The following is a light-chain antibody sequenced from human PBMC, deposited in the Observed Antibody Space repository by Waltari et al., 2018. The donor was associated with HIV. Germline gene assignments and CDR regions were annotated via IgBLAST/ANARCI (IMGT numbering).Light chain of an antibody. CDR1: QSVNRL. CDR3: QQYSTYPWM. Sequence: DIQMTQSPSTLSASVGDRVTITCRASQSVNRLLAWYQQKPGKAPKLLISEASILDNGVPSRFRGSGSGTKFTVTISSLQSDDFATYFCQQYSTYPWMFGGGTRVEIK. CDR2: EAS. V-gene: IGKV1-5*03. J-gene: IGKJ4*02.